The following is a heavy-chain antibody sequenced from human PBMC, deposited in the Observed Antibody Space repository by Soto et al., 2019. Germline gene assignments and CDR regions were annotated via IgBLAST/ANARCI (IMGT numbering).Heavy chain of an antibody. J-gene: IGHJ5*02. Sequence: KPSETLSLTCTVSGGSIRSDYWNWVRQTPGKGLEWIGYISHSGNTNYNPSLKSRVTISVDTSKNQFSLKMTSLTSADTAVYYCATGRGGPFNWFDPWGRGTLVTVSS. CDR3: ATGRGGPFNWFDP. CDR1: GGSIRSDY. CDR2: ISHSGNT. V-gene: IGHV4-59*01.